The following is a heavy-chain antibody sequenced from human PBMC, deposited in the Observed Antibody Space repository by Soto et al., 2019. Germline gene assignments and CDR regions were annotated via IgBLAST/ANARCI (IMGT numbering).Heavy chain of an antibody. Sequence: PSETLSLTCTVSGGSISSGVYYWSWIRQHPGKGLEWIGYIYYSGSTYYNPSLKSRVTISVDASKNQFSLKLSSVTAADTAVYYCARDSDYGSGYWGQGTLVTVSS. CDR3: ARDSDYGSGY. J-gene: IGHJ4*02. V-gene: IGHV4-31*03. CDR2: IYYSGST. D-gene: IGHD4-17*01. CDR1: GGSISSGVYY.